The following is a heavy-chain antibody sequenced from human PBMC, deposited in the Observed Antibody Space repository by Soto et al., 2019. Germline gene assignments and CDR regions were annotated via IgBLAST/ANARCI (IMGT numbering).Heavy chain of an antibody. Sequence: QITLKESGPTLVKPTQTLTLTCTFSGFSLSTSGVGVGWIRQPPGQAQEWLALIYWDDDKRYSPSLKSRLTITKYTSKNPVVLTMTNMDPVDTATYYCATRTAMDTFDYWGQETLVTVS. J-gene: IGHJ4*02. D-gene: IGHD5-18*01. CDR3: ATRTAMDTFDY. CDR2: IYWDDDK. V-gene: IGHV2-5*02. CDR1: GFSLSTSGVG.